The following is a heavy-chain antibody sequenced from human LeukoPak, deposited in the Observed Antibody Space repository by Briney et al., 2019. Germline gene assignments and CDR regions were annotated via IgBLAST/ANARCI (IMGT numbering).Heavy chain of an antibody. CDR2: ISGDGGTT. D-gene: IGHD2-21*01. V-gene: IGHV3-23*01. Sequence: PGGSLRLTCAASGFTFTTYRRTWVRQAPGKGLEWVSGISGDGGTTHYADSVKGRFTISRDNSKNTLYLQMNSLRAEDTAVYYCAKAGYHIIRVYSDSWGGGALVTVSS. CDR1: GFTFTTYR. J-gene: IGHJ4*02. CDR3: AKAGYHIIRVYSDS.